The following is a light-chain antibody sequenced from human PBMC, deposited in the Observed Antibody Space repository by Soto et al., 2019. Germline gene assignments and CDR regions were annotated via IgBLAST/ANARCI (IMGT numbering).Light chain of an antibody. CDR1: QSISNL. V-gene: IGKV1-39*01. CDR3: QQTYSSPRT. CDR2: AAS. Sequence: DIQMTQSPSSLSAYVGDRVTITCRASQSISNLVNWYQQKPGKAPKLLIYAASSLQSGVPSRFSGSASGTEFTLTISSLQPEDFATYYCQQTYSSPRTFGQGTKVEIK. J-gene: IGKJ1*01.